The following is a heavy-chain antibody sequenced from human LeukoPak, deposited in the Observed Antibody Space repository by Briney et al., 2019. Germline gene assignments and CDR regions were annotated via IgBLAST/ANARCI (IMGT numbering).Heavy chain of an antibody. CDR2: INHSGST. CDR3: ARGGRYCSGGSCSSLFDH. J-gene: IGHJ4*02. Sequence: PSETLSLTCAVYGGSFSGYYWSWIRQPPGNGLEWIGEINHSGSTNYNPSLKSRVTISVDTSKNQFSLKLSSVTAADTAVYYCARGGRYCSGGSCSSLFDHWGQGTLVTVSS. V-gene: IGHV4-34*01. D-gene: IGHD2-15*01. CDR1: GGSFSGYY.